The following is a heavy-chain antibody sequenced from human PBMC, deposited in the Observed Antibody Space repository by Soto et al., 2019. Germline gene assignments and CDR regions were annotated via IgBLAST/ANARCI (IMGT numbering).Heavy chain of an antibody. CDR1: GLTFSSYG. Sequence: VQLVESGGGLVQPGGSLRLSCAASGLTFSSYGMNWVRQAPGKGLEWVSYISSSIGTILYADFVRGRFTISRDNAKNSLYLQMNSLGGGDTAVYYCARDLIYSFDCWGQGTLVTVSS. V-gene: IGHV3-48*01. J-gene: IGHJ4*02. CDR2: ISSSIGTI. D-gene: IGHD4-4*01. CDR3: ARDLIYSFDC.